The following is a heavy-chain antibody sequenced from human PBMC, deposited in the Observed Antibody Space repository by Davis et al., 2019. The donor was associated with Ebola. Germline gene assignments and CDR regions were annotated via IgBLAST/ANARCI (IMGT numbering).Heavy chain of an antibody. D-gene: IGHD6-19*01. Sequence: SETLSLTCAVYGGSFSGYYWSWIRQPPGKVLEWIGEINHSGSTNYNPSLKSRVTISVDTSKNQFSLKLSSVTAADTAVYYCARARAWQWRGAFDIWGQGTMVTVSS. CDR3: ARARAWQWRGAFDI. V-gene: IGHV4-34*01. CDR1: GGSFSGYY. J-gene: IGHJ3*02. CDR2: INHSGST.